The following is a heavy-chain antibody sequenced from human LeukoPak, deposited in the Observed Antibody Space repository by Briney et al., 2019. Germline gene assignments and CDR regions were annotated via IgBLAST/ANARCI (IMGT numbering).Heavy chain of an antibody. Sequence: GGSLRLSCAASGFILSDYAMNWVRQAPGKGLEWISHISGDSITTYDADSVKGRFTISRDNVKNSLYLQMNSLRDEDTAVYYCARYFGDPQGMDVWGQGTTVTVSS. V-gene: IGHV3-48*02. D-gene: IGHD3-10*01. CDR2: ISGDSITT. J-gene: IGHJ6*02. CDR1: GFILSDYA. CDR3: ARYFGDPQGMDV.